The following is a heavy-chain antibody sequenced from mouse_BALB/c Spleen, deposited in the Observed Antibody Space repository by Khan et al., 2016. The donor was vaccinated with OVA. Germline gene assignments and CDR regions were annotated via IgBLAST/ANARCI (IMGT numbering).Heavy chain of an antibody. V-gene: IGHV1-20*02. CDR1: GYSFTGYF. Sequence: VQLQQSGPELVRPGASVKISCKASGYSFTGYFMNWVMQSHGKSLEWIGRINPHIGETFYNQRFKDKATLTVDESSSTAHMELRSLASEDPAVFYYAGIYRGDFEYWGQGTTLTVSS. CDR3: AGIYRGDFEY. CDR2: INPHIGET. J-gene: IGHJ2*01. D-gene: IGHD2-13*01.